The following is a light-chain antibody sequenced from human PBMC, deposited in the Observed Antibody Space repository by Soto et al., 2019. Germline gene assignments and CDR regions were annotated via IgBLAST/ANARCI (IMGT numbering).Light chain of an antibody. CDR1: QSVSSN. CDR2: GAS. V-gene: IGKV3-15*01. CDR3: QQYNNCPQT. J-gene: IGKJ1*01. Sequence: EIVMTKSPATLSVSPGERATLSCRASQSVSSNLAGYQQKPGQAPRLLIYGASTRATGIPARFSGSRSGTEFTLTISRLQSEDFAVYYCQQYNNCPQTFGQGTKVEIK.